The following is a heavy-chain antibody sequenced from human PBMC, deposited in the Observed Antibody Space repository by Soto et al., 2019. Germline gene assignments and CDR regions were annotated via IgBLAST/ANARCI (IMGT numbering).Heavy chain of an antibody. CDR3: ARRGGSSGQLDY. J-gene: IGHJ4*02. CDR2: IYYSGST. D-gene: IGHD6-19*01. CDR1: GGSISSSSYY. Sequence: SETLSLTCTVSGGSISSSSYYWGWIRQPPGKGLEWIGSIYYSGSTYYNPSLKSRVTISVDTSKNQFSLKLSSVTAADTAVYYCARRGGSSGQLDYWGQGTLVTVSS. V-gene: IGHV4-39*01.